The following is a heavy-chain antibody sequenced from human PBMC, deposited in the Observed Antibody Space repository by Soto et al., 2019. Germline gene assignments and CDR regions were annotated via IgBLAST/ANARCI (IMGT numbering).Heavy chain of an antibody. CDR3: ARAIESSSWPYFDY. CDR2: ISTYNGNT. J-gene: IGHJ4*02. CDR1: GYSFTDYG. V-gene: IGHV1-18*01. Sequence: ASVKVSCKASGYSFTDYGINWLRQAPGQGLEWMGWISTYNGNTNYAQNFQGRGTITADKSTSTAYMELSSLRSEDTAVYYCARAIESSSWPYFDYWGQGTLVTVSS. D-gene: IGHD6-13*01.